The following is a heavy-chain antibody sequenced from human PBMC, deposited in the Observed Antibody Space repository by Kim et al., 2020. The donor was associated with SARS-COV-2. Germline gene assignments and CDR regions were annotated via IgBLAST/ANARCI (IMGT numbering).Heavy chain of an antibody. J-gene: IGHJ5*02. V-gene: IGHV4-39*01. CDR3: ARRPYSSGLNWFDP. CDR2: IYYSGST. CDR1: GGSISSSSYY. D-gene: IGHD6-19*01. Sequence: SETLSLTCTVSGGSISSSSYYWGWIRQPPGKGLEWIGSIYYSGSTYYNPSLKSRVTISVDTSKNQFSLKLSSVTAADTAVYYCARRPYSSGLNWFDPWGQGTLVTVSS.